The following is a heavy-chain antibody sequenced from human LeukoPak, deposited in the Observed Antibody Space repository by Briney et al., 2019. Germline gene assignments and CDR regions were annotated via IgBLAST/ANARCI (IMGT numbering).Heavy chain of an antibody. CDR1: GFTFSSYA. CDR2: IYSAGST. Sequence: GGSLRLSCAASGFTFSSYAMHWVRQAPGKGLEWVSLIYSAGSTYYADSVTGRFTISRDNSKNTLFLQMNSLRAEDTAVYYCARRGDGGRSFDYWGQGTLVTVSS. V-gene: IGHV3-53*01. J-gene: IGHJ4*02. CDR3: ARRGDGGRSFDY. D-gene: IGHD4-23*01.